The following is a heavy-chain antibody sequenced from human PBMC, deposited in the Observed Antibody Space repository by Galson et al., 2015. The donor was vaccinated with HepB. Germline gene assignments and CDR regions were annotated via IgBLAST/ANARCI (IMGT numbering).Heavy chain of an antibody. CDR1: GGTFSSYT. J-gene: IGHJ4*02. V-gene: IGHV1-69*04. CDR2: IIPILGIA. CDR3: ARETHYYDSSGKSGVFDY. Sequence: VKVSCKASGGTFSSYTISWVRQAPGQGLEWMGRIIPILGIANYAQKFQGRVTITADKSTSTAYMELSSLRSEDTAVYYCARETHYYDSSGKSGVFDYWGQGTLVTVSS. D-gene: IGHD3-22*01.